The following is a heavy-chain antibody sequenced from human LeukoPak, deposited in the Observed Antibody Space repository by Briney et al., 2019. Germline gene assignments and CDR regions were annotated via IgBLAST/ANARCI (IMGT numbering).Heavy chain of an antibody. J-gene: IGHJ4*02. CDR2: ISGSGGST. V-gene: IGHV3-23*01. D-gene: IGHD6-13*01. CDR3: AKVVGLQRLVRANLDY. CDR1: RFTSSSYA. Sequence: GGSLRLSRAASRFTSSSYAMSWVRQAPGKGLEWVSTISGSGGSTYYADSVKGRFTISTDNSKNTLYLQMNSLRAEDAAVYYCAKVVGLQRLVRANLDYGRKGTLVTVSS.